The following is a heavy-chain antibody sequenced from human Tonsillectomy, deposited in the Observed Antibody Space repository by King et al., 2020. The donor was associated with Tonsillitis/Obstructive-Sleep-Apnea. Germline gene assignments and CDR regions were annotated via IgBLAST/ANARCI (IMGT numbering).Heavy chain of an antibody. CDR3: AGGRPYYYYMDV. Sequence: VQLQQWGAGLLKPSETLSFTCAVYGGSFSGYYWSWIRQPPGKGLEGIGKINHSGSTNFNPSLKSRVTISVDTSKNQFSLKLSSVTAADTAVYYCAGGRPYYYYMDVWGKGTTVTVSS. J-gene: IGHJ6*03. CDR1: GGSFSGYY. CDR2: INHSGST. V-gene: IGHV4-34*01.